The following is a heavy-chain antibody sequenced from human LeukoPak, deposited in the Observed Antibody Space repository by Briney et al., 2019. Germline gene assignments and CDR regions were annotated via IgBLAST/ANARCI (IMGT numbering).Heavy chain of an antibody. CDR2: IYYSGGT. CDR3: ARGRIAARPGGWVYYYYMDV. CDR1: GGSISSYY. Sequence: SETLSLTCTVSGGSISSYYWSWIRQPPGKGLEWIGYIYYSGGTNYNPSLKSRVTISVDTSKNQFSLKLSSVTAADTAVYYCARGRIAARPGGWVYYYYMDVWGKGTTVTVSS. J-gene: IGHJ6*03. V-gene: IGHV4-59*01. D-gene: IGHD6-6*01.